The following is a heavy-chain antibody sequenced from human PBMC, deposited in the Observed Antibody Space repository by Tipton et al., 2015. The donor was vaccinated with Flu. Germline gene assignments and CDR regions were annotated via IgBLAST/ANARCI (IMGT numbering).Heavy chain of an antibody. CDR2: IYTSGST. CDR1: GDSISSGTYY. J-gene: IGHJ4*02. CDR3: AATSYYYDSSAPFRDC. Sequence: TLSLTCTVSGDSISSGTYYWRWFRQPAGKGLEWIGRIYTSGSTSYNSSLKSRVTISVDTSKNQFSLKMTSVTAADTAVYYCAATSYYYDSSAPFRDCWGQGTQVTVSS. V-gene: IGHV4-61*02. D-gene: IGHD3-22*01.